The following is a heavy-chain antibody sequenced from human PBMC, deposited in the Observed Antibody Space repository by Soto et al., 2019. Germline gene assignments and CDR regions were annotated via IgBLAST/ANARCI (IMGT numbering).Heavy chain of an antibody. V-gene: IGHV1-69*01. CDR2: VIPLFGTA. Sequence: QVQLVQSGAEVKKPGSSVKVSCKASGGTFTSYAISWVRRAPGQGLEWMGGVIPLFGTANYAPNIQGRVTITADASASTAYRERSRQRTEDTGVHYCAKGGLCGGDCFSIFVSWGQGTLVTGSS. J-gene: IGHJ5*02. CDR1: GGTFTSYA. D-gene: IGHD2-21*02. CDR3: AKGGLCGGDCFSIFVS.